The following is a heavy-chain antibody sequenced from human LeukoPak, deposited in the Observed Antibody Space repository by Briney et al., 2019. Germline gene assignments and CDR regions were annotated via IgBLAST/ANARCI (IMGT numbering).Heavy chain of an antibody. CDR3: ARDLDTYVLLIAYDTFDS. V-gene: IGHV3-7*01. CDR2: IKPNGIEK. CDR1: GFTFSNYW. Sequence: GGSLRLSCEGSGFTFSNYWMTWVRQAPGKGLEWVANIKPNGIEKHYTDSVEGRFTISRDNAKNSLYLQMNSLRAEDTAVYYCARDLDTYVLLIAYDTFDSWGQGTMVTVSS. D-gene: IGHD2-21*01. J-gene: IGHJ3*02.